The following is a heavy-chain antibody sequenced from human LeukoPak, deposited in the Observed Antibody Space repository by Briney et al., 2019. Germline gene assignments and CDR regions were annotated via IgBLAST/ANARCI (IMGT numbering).Heavy chain of an antibody. D-gene: IGHD6-13*01. CDR3: ARGRISSWYGGKYYFDY. J-gene: IGHJ4*02. V-gene: IGHV4-59*08. CDR1: GGSLSSYY. CDR2: IYYSGNT. Sequence: SETLSLTCTVSGGSLSSYYWSWIRQPPGKGLEWIGYIYYSGNTDYNPSLKSRVTISVDTSKNQFSLKLSSVTAADTAVYYCARGRISSWYGGKYYFDYWGQGTLVTVSS.